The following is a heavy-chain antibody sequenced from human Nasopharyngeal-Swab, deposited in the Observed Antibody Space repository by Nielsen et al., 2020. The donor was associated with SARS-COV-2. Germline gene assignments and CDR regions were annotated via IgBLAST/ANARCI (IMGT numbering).Heavy chain of an antibody. CDR1: GRSISGSDW. J-gene: IGHJ4*02. V-gene: IGHV4-4*02. CDR2: TSPDGGT. CDR3: ASSSSEKRGHDS. D-gene: IGHD6-6*01. Sequence: SETLSLTCAVSGRSISGSDWWSWVRQPPGKGLEWIGETSPDGGTNHNPSLKGRVIVSVDRSKNLFSLSLKSVTAADTAVYYCASSSSEKRGHDSWGQGTLVTVSS.